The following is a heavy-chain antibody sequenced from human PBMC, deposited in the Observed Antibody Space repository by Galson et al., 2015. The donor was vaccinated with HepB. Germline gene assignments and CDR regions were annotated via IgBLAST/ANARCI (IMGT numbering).Heavy chain of an antibody. Sequence: VKVSCKVSGCTFTDYYMHWVQQAPGKGLEWMGLVDPEDGETIYAEKFQGRVTITADTSTDTAYMELSSLRSEDTAVYYCATDRKITGTTPLDYWGQGTLVTVSS. D-gene: IGHD1-7*01. CDR1: GCTFTDYY. CDR3: ATDRKITGTTPLDY. J-gene: IGHJ4*02. CDR2: VDPEDGET. V-gene: IGHV1-69-2*01.